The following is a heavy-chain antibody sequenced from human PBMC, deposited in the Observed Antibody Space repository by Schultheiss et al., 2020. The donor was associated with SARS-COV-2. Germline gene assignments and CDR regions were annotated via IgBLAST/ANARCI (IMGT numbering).Heavy chain of an antibody. V-gene: IGHV3-72*01. J-gene: IGHJ4*02. CDR3: ARDHDDKFSWDF. D-gene: IGHD3-22*01. CDR1: GFTLSDYY. Sequence: GGSLRLSCAASGFTLSDYYMDWVRQAPGMGLEWVGRSKDKHENYNTEYAASVKGRFTILRDDSKNAMYLQMNSLKSDDTAVYYCARDHDDKFSWDFWGQGTLFTVSS. CDR2: SKDKHENYNT.